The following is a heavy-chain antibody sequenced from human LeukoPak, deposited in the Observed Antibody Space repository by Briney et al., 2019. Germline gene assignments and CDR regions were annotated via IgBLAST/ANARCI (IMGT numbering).Heavy chain of an antibody. CDR1: GFTFSSYS. CDR3: ATPSALPEYSSSSPLDY. CDR2: ISSSSSTI. V-gene: IGHV3-48*01. J-gene: IGHJ4*02. Sequence: PGGSLRLSCAASGFTFSSYSMNWVRQAPGKGLEWVSYISSSSSTIYYADSVKGRFTISGDNAKNSLYLQMNSLRAEDTAVYYCATPSALPEYSSSSPLDYWGQGTLVTVSS. D-gene: IGHD6-6*01.